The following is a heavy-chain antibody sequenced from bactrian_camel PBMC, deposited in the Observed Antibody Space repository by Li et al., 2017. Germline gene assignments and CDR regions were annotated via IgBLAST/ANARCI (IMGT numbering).Heavy chain of an antibody. J-gene: IGHJ6*01. Sequence: DVQLVESGGGSVQAGGSLRLSCVAVQDTTKRTSMAWFRQAPGKEREGLAAIYFGGATYTERTFYADSVKGRFTISNANVKNTMYLQMNSLNPEDTALYYCATRLWLVGPYLPFRYWGQGTQVTVS. CDR1: QDTTKRTS. CDR3: ATRLWLVGPYLPFRY. CDR2: IYFGGATYTERT. D-gene: IGHD6*01. V-gene: IGHV3S31*01.